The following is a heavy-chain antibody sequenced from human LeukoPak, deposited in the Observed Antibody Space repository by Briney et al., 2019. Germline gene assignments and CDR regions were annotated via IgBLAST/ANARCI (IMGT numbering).Heavy chain of an antibody. J-gene: IGHJ4*02. V-gene: IGHV4-34*01. CDR1: GGSFSGYY. CDR2: INHSGRT. D-gene: IGHD3-22*01. Sequence: PSETLSLTCAVNGGSFSGYYWPWIRQPPGKGLEWIGEINHSGRTKCTPSLESRVTISGDASKKQFSLKLSYVTVADTAVYYCARGPPYDYDSSGYFRFDYWGQGTLVTVSS. CDR3: ARGPPYDYDSSGYFRFDY.